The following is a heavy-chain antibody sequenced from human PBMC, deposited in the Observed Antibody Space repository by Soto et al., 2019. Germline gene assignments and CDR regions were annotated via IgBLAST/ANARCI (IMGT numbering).Heavy chain of an antibody. Sequence: GGSLRLSCAASGFTFSSYAMSWVRQVPGKGLEWVSTISGSGGSTYYADSVKGRFTISRDNSENALSLQMNSLRAEDTAVYYCAKDLDYGGKFEHWGQGTLVTVSS. D-gene: IGHD4-17*01. V-gene: IGHV3-23*01. CDR3: AKDLDYGGKFEH. J-gene: IGHJ4*02. CDR1: GFTFSSYA. CDR2: ISGSGGST.